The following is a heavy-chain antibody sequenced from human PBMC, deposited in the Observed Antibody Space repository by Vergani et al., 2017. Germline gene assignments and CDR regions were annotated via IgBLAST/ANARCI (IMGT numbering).Heavy chain of an antibody. D-gene: IGHD3-22*01. CDR1: GFTFSDYY. CDR3: AREAARYYYDSTAYLFDY. V-gene: IGHV3-11*01. Sequence: VQLLESGGGLVQPGGSLRLSCAASGFTFSDYYMSWIRQAPGKGLEWVSYISSSGSTIYYADSVKGRFTISRDNAKNSLYLQMNSLRAEDTAVYYCAREAARYYYDSTAYLFDYWGQGTLVTVSS. J-gene: IGHJ4*02. CDR2: ISSSGSTI.